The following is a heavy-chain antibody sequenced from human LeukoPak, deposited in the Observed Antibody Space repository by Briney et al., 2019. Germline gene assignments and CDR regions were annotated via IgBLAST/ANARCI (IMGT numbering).Heavy chain of an antibody. CDR1: GSTFTFYA. D-gene: IGHD3-22*01. CDR2: ISGSGGST. V-gene: IGHV3-23*01. Sequence: GGSLRLSCAASGSTFTFYAMSWVRQAPGKGLEWVSVISGSGGSTYYADSGKGRFTISRDNSKNTLYLQMDSLRAEDTAVYYCAKEGGGSGYYSVDYWGQGTLVTVSS. J-gene: IGHJ4*02. CDR3: AKEGGGSGYYSVDY.